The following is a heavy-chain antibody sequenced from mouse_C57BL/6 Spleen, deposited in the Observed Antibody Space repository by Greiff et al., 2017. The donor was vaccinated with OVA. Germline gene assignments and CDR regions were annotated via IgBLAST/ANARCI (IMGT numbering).Heavy chain of an antibody. CDR1: GFNIKNTY. Sequence: VQLQQSVAELVRPGASVKLSCTASGFNIKNTYMHWVKQRPEKGLEWIGRIDPEDDNTKSAPKFQVKATITTDTSSNTAYLQLSSLTSDDTAIYYCSGYADWGQVTLVTVSA. V-gene: IGHV14-3*01. CDR3: SGYAD. J-gene: IGHJ3*01. CDR2: IDPEDDNT.